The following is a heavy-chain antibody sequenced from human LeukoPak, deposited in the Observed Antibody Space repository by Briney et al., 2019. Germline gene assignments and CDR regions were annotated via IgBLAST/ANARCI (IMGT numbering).Heavy chain of an antibody. CDR3: ARDSADDYDILTDLDY. CDR1: GFTFSSYS. J-gene: IGHJ4*02. V-gene: IGHV3-21*01. Sequence: KSGGSLRLSCAASGFTFSSYSMNWVRQAQGKGLEWVSSISSSSSYIYCADSVKGRFTISRDNAKNSLYLQMNSLRAEDTAVYYCARDSADDYDILTDLDYWGQGTLVTVSS. CDR2: ISSSSSYI. D-gene: IGHD3-9*01.